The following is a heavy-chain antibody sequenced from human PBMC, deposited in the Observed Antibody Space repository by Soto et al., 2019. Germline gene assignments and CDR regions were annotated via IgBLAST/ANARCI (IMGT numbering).Heavy chain of an antibody. CDR2: IYYSGSS. J-gene: IGHJ4*02. CDR3: ARDDYYDILTGRVGYFDF. D-gene: IGHD3-9*01. CDR1: GGSITDRDHY. Sequence: SETLSLTCTVSGGSITDRDHYWGWIRQPPGKGLEWIGSIYYSGSSYYKASLKSRATISIDMSKNHFSLKLNSVTAADTAVYYFARDDYYDILTGRVGYFDFWGQGILVTVSS. V-gene: IGHV4-39*02.